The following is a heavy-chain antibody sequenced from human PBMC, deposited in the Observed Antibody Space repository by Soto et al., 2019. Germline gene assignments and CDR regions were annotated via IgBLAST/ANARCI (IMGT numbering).Heavy chain of an antibody. CDR3: SSRLRFLEWLGQYYYGMDV. CDR2: MNPNSGNT. D-gene: IGHD3-3*01. Sequence: ASVKVSCKASGYTFTSYDINWVRQATGQGLEWMGWMNPNSGNTGYAQKFQGRVTMTRNTSISTAYMELSSLRSEDTAVYYCSSRLRFLEWLGQYYYGMDVWGQGPTVTVS. V-gene: IGHV1-8*01. CDR1: GYTFTSYD. J-gene: IGHJ6*02.